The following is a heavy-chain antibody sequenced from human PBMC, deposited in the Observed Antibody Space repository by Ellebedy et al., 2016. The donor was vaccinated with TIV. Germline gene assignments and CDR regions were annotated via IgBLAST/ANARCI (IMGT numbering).Heavy chain of an antibody. Sequence: GGSLRLSCAASGFTFSDYYMIWIRQAPGKGLEWVSYISNSCSTIYYADSVKGPFTISRSNAKNSLSLLMTSLRAEDTAVYYCARDSRFIDQQHNWFDPWGQGTLVTVSS. CDR3: ARDSRFIDQQHNWFDP. V-gene: IGHV3-11*01. D-gene: IGHD2-2*01. CDR2: ISNSCSTI. CDR1: GFTFSDYY. J-gene: IGHJ5*02.